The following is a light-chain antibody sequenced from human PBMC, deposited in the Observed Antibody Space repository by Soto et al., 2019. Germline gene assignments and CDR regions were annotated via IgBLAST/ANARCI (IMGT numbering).Light chain of an antibody. CDR1: QNVNSN. CDR2: DAS. J-gene: IGKJ5*01. CDR3: QQYSSSPRT. V-gene: IGKV3-20*01. Sequence: EIVMTQSPATLSVSPGERATLFCRASQNVNSNLAWYQQKPGQAPRLLIYDASNRATGVPDRFSGSGSGTDFSLTISRLEPEDFAVYHCQQYSSSPRTFGQGTRLEIK.